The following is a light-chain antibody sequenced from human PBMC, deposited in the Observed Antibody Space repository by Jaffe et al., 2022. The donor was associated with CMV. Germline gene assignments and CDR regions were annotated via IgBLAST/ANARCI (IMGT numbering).Light chain of an antibody. CDR2: DAS. Sequence: EIVLTQSPATLSLSPGERATLSCRASQSVSNYLAWYQQKPGQAPRLLIYDASNRATGIPVRFSGRGSGTDFTLTISSLEPEDFAVYYCQQRDNWITFGGGTKVEIK. V-gene: IGKV3-11*01. CDR3: QQRDNWIT. CDR1: QSVSNY. J-gene: IGKJ4*01.